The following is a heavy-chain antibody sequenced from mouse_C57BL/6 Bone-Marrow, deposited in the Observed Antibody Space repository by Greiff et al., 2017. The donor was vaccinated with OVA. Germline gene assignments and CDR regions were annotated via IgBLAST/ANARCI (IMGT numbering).Heavy chain of an antibody. D-gene: IGHD2-4*01. Sequence: EVKLQESGPVLVKPGASVKMSCKASGYTFTDYYMNWVKQSHGKSLEWIGVINPYNGGTSYNQQFKGKATLTVDKSSSTAYMELNSLTSEDSAVYYCAAYDFYYFDYWGQGTTLTVSS. CDR2: INPYNGGT. V-gene: IGHV1-19*01. CDR1: GYTFTDYY. J-gene: IGHJ2*01. CDR3: AAYDFYYFDY.